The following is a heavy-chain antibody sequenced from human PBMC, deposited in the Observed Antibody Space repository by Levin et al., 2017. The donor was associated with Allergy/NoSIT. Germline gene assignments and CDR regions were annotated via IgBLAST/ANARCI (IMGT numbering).Heavy chain of an antibody. CDR3: TRKTIFGGVINEAFDI. V-gene: IGHV3-74*01. CDR1: GFTFSPYY. Sequence: QPGESLKISCAASGFTFSPYYMHWVRQAPGKGLVWVSRINNDGTSTSYADSVKGRFTISRDNAKNTVYLQMNSLRAEDTAVYYCTRKTIFGGVINEAFDIWGQGTMVTVSS. D-gene: IGHD3-3*01. CDR2: INNDGTST. J-gene: IGHJ3*02.